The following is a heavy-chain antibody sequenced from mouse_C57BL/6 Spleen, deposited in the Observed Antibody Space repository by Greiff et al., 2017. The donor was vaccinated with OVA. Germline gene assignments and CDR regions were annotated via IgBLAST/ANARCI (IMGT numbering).Heavy chain of an antibody. CDR2: IYPGDGDT. CDR1: GYAFSSSW. Sequence: QVQLKESGPELVKPGASVKISCKASGYAFSSSWMNWVKQRPGKGLEWIGRIYPGDGDTNYNGKFKGKATLTADKSSSTAYMQLSSLTSEDSAVYFCARSWYYGSSYNYAMDYWGQGTSVTVSS. D-gene: IGHD1-1*01. V-gene: IGHV1-82*01. J-gene: IGHJ4*01. CDR3: ARSWYYGSSYNYAMDY.